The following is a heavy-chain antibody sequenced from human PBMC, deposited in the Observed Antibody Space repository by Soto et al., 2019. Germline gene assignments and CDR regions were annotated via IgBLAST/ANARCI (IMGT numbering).Heavy chain of an antibody. D-gene: IGHD2-2*01. CDR3: AKDDSYAIDF. CDR2: IRWSSGGI. Sequence: EVQLVESGGGLVQPGRSLRLSCVASGFMFENYAIHWVRQAPGQGLEWVSSIRWSSGGIDYADSVKGRFTVSRDNAKNSLYLQMNSLTPDDTALYYCAKDDSYAIDFWGQGTLVIVSS. CDR1: GFMFENYA. J-gene: IGHJ4*02. V-gene: IGHV3-9*01.